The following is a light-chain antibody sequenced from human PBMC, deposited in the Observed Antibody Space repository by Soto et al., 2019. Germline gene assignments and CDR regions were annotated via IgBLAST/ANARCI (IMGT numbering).Light chain of an antibody. V-gene: IGKV3-20*01. CDR3: QQYGSSQTWT. Sequence: IVLTQSPGTLSLSPGERATLSCRASQSVSSSYLAWYQQKPGQAPRLLIYGASSRATGIPDRFSGSGSGTDFTLTISRLEPEDFAVYYCQQYGSSQTWTFGHGTKVDIK. J-gene: IGKJ1*01. CDR1: QSVSSSY. CDR2: GAS.